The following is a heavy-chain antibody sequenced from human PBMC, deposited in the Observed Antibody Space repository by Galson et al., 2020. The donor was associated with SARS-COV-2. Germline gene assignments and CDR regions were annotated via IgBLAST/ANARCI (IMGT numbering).Heavy chain of an antibody. J-gene: IGHJ4*02. CDR1: GGSVSGGAFS. V-gene: IGHV4-30-2*01. CDR3: ARGQQTELLTPFDF. D-gene: IGHD1-26*01. Sequence: SQTLPLTCAVSGGSVSGGAFSWSWFRQPPGKGLEWIGYIYDSANTYYNPSLKSRVSISVDRSKNQFSLNLSSVTAADTAVYYCARGQQTELLTPFDFWGQGTRVTVSS. CDR2: IYDSANT.